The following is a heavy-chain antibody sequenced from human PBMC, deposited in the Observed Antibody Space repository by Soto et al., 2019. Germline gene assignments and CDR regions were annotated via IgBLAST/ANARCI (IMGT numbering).Heavy chain of an antibody. CDR2: ISGDGTAT. V-gene: IGHV3-74*01. CDR1: GFIFTNYW. J-gene: IGHJ1*01. D-gene: IGHD3-16*01. Sequence: GGSLRLSCAASGFIFTNYWMHWVRQAPGERLVWVARISGDGTATTYVDSAKGRFTISKDNAKNTVYLQMNGLRTEDTAVYYCGRGSGPRGRPYWGQGITVTVSS. CDR3: GRGSGPRGRPY.